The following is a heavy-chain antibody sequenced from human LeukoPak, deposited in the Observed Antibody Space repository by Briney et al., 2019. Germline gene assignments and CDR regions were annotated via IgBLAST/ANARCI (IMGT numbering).Heavy chain of an antibody. CDR3: ARVQSRYDSSGYYYY. Sequence: GGSLRLSCAASGFTFNSYAMSWVRQAPGKGLEWVAVISYDGSNKYYADSVKGRFTISRDNSKNTLYLQMNSLRAEDTAVYYCARVQSRYDSSGYYYYWGQGTLVTVSS. V-gene: IGHV3-30-3*01. D-gene: IGHD3-22*01. CDR1: GFTFNSYA. CDR2: ISYDGSNK. J-gene: IGHJ4*02.